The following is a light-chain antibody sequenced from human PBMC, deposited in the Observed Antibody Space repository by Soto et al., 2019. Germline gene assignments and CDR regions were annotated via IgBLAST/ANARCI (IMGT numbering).Light chain of an antibody. J-gene: IGKJ2*01. CDR1: QSISSY. CDR2: AAS. V-gene: IGKV1-39*01. CDR3: QTSYSTPYT. Sequence: DIQMTQSPSSLSASVGDRVTITCRASQSISSYLNWYQQKPGKAPKLLIYAASSLQSGVPSRFSGSGSGTDYTLTISSLQPEDCATYYCQTSYSTPYTFGQGTKLEIK.